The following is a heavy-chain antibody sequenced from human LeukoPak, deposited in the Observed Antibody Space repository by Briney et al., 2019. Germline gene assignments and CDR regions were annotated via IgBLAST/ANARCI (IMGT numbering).Heavy chain of an antibody. D-gene: IGHD4-17*01. V-gene: IGHV1-3*04. CDR2: INTGNGNT. J-gene: IGHJ6*02. Sequence: ASVTVSCTASGYSFTRYAMYWVRQAPGQRLEWMGWINTGNGNTKYSQKFQGRVTITRDTSASTAHMELRSLRSEDTAVYYCGRTTADYVYYGMDAWGQGTTVTVSS. CDR3: GRTTADYVYYGMDA. CDR1: GYSFTRYA.